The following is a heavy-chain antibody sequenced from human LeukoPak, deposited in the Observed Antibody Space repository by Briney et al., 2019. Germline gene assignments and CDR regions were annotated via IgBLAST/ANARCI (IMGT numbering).Heavy chain of an antibody. Sequence: PSETLSLTCNVSGGSISSYYWSWIRQPAGKGLEWIGRLYTSGSTNFNPSLKSRVTMSRDTSKNQFSLKVRSVTAADTAVYYCARTFYYDTSGSTSFDIWGQGTMVTVSS. CDR2: LYTSGST. V-gene: IGHV4-4*07. CDR1: GGSISSYY. D-gene: IGHD3-22*01. J-gene: IGHJ3*02. CDR3: ARTFYYDTSGSTSFDI.